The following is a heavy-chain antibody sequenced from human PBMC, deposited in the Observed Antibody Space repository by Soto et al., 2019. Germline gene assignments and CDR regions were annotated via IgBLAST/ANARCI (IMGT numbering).Heavy chain of an antibody. CDR1: GGSISSGGYS. D-gene: IGHD6-13*01. V-gene: IGHV4-30-2*01. CDR2: IYHSGST. Sequence: QLQLQESGSGLVKPSQTLSLTCAVSGGSISSGGYSWSWIRQPPGKGLEWIGYIYHSGSTYYNPSLQGRVNLAVDRSKNPFSPKLSSVTAADTAVYYCAREAAAGGGWFDPWGQGTLVTVSS. CDR3: AREAAAGGGWFDP. J-gene: IGHJ5*02.